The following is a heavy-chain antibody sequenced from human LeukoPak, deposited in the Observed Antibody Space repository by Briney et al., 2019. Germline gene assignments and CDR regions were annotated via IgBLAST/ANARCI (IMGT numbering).Heavy chain of an antibody. D-gene: IGHD2-15*01. V-gene: IGHV1-18*01. Sequence: ASVKVSCKASGYTFTSYGISWVRQAPEQGLEWMGWISAYNGNTNYAQKLQGRVTMTTDTSTSTAYMELRSLRSDDTAVYYCARVYCSGGSCYSSFGGYFDYWGQGTLVTVSS. J-gene: IGHJ4*02. CDR2: ISAYNGNT. CDR3: ARVYCSGGSCYSSFGGYFDY. CDR1: GYTFTSYG.